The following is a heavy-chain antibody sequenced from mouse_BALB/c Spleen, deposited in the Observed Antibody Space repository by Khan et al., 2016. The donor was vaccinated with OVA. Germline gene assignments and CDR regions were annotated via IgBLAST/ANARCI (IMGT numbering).Heavy chain of an antibody. D-gene: IGHD1-1*01. CDR3: EGKAIGATRDALDY. CDR2: IYPGSANT. V-gene: IGHV1-84*02. J-gene: IGHJ4*01. CDR1: GYTFTDYY. Sequence: QVQLQQSGPELVKPGASVKISCKASGYTFTDYYINWVKQKPGQGLEWIGWIYPGSANTKYNERFKDKATLTVDTSSSTAYMQLSSLTSEDTAVYCCEGKAIGATRDALDYWGQGTSVTVSS.